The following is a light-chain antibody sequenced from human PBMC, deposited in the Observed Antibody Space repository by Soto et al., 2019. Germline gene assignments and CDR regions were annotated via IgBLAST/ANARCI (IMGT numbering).Light chain of an antibody. CDR3: QQTYNNPQT. J-gene: IGKJ1*01. V-gene: IGKV1-39*01. Sequence: DTQMTQSPSSLSASITDRVTITCRASQNIFDFLNWYQQKPVKAPKLLIYAASSLQSGVPSRFSGSGSGTNFTLTISSLQPEDSATYYCQQTYNNPQTFGQGTRVEIK. CDR1: QNIFDF. CDR2: AAS.